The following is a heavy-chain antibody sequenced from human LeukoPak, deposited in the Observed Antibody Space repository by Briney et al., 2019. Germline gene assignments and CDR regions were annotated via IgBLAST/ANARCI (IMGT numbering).Heavy chain of an antibody. CDR2: ISSSSSYI. V-gene: IGHV3-21*01. J-gene: IGHJ3*02. CDR3: ARVKSSGSYRGGDAFDI. Sequence: GGSLRLSCAASGFTFSSYSMNWVRQAPGKGLEWVSSISSSSSYIYYADSVKGRSTISRDNAKNSLYLQMNSLRAEDTAVYYCARVKSSGSYRGGDAFDIWGQGTMVTVSS. D-gene: IGHD3-10*01. CDR1: GFTFSSYS.